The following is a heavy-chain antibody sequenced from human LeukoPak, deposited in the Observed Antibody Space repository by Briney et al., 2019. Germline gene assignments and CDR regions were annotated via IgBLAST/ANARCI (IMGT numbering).Heavy chain of an antibody. CDR2: IKQDGSET. V-gene: IGHV3-7*03. Sequence: GGSLRLSCAASGFIFGSYWMSGVRQVPGKGLEWVANIKQDGSETYYVDSVEGRFTISRDNAKNSLFLQMNSLRADDTALYYCARGVTSAWYLRYYFEYWGQGILVTVSS. CDR1: GFIFGSYW. CDR3: ARGVTSAWYLRYYFEY. J-gene: IGHJ4*02. D-gene: IGHD6-13*01.